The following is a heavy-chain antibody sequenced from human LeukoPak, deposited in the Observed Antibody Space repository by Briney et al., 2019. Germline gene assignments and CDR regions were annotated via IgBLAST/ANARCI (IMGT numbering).Heavy chain of an antibody. CDR1: GFTFSSYA. V-gene: IGHV3-23*01. CDR3: AKAKNGYCSSTSCYPAYYYYYMDV. CDR2: ISGSGGST. J-gene: IGHJ6*03. Sequence: PGGSLRLSCAASGFTFSSYAMSWVRQAPGKGLEWVSAISGSGGSTYYADSVKGRFTISRDNSKNTLYLQMNSLRAEDTAVYYCAKAKNGYCSSTSCYPAYYYYYMDVWGQGTLVTVSS. D-gene: IGHD2-2*03.